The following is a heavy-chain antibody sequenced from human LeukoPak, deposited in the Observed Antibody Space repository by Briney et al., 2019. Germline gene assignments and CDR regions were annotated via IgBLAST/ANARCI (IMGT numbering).Heavy chain of an antibody. CDR3: ARAYCSSTSCYAVNWFDP. CDR1: GYTFTGYY. D-gene: IGHD2-2*01. CDR2: INPNSGGT. Sequence: ASVKVSCKASGYTFTGYYMHWVRQAPGQGLEWMGWINPNSGGTNYAQKVQGRVTMTRDTSISTAYMELSRLRSDDTAVYYCARAYCSSTSCYAVNWFDPWGQGTLVTVSS. V-gene: IGHV1-2*02. J-gene: IGHJ5*02.